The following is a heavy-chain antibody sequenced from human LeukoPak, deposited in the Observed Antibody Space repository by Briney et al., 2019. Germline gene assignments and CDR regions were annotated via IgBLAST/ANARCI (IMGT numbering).Heavy chain of an antibody. Sequence: GGSLRLSCAASGFTFSSYAMTWVRQAPGKGLQWVSAVSGSGGSTYYADSVKGRFTISRDNSKNTLYLQMNSLRAEDTAVYYCAKDPIAVAGTPPPHFDYWGQGTLVTVSS. CDR2: VSGSGGST. V-gene: IGHV3-23*01. J-gene: IGHJ4*02. CDR1: GFTFSSYA. D-gene: IGHD6-19*01. CDR3: AKDPIAVAGTPPPHFDY.